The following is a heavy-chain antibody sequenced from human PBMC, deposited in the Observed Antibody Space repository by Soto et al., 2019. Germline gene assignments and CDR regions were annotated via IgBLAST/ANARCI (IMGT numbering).Heavy chain of an antibody. D-gene: IGHD3-22*01. CDR2: ISGSGGST. Sequence: GGSLRLSCAASGFTFSSYAMSWVRQAPGKGLEWVSVISGSGGSTHYADSVKGRSTISRDNSKNTLHLQVNSLRGEDTAVYYCATEADISGYYPDYWGQGTQVTVS. CDR1: GFTFSSYA. V-gene: IGHV3-23*01. J-gene: IGHJ4*02. CDR3: ATEADISGYYPDY.